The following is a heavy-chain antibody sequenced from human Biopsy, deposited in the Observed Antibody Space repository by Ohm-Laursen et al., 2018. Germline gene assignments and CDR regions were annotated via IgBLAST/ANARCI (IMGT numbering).Heavy chain of an antibody. Sequence: TLSLTCTVTGGSISRRSYYWDWIRQPPGKGLEWIGSIYYSGSTYYNPSLKSRVTISADRSKNQFSLKLTSVTAADTAMYYCARQEFATSPLDYWGQGSLVTVSS. CDR3: ARQEFATSPLDY. CDR1: GGSISRRSYY. J-gene: IGHJ4*02. CDR2: IYYSGST. V-gene: IGHV4-39*01. D-gene: IGHD3-10*01.